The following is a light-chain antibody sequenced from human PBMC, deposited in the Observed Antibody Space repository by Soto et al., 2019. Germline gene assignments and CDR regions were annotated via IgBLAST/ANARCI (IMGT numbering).Light chain of an antibody. J-gene: IGKJ1*01. Sequence: DVQMSQSPSTLSASVGDRVTITCRASQSISSWLAWYQQKPGKAPRLLIYKASSLESGVPSRFSGSGSGTEFTLTISSLQPDDFATYYCQQYNSYSPWTFGQVTMV. CDR1: QSISSW. V-gene: IGKV1-5*03. CDR2: KAS. CDR3: QQYNSYSPWT.